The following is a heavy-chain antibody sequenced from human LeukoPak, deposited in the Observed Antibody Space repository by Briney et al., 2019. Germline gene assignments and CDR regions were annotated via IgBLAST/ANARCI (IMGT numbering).Heavy chain of an antibody. Sequence: ASVTVSCKASGYTFTGYYMHWVRQAPGQGLEWMGWINPNSGGTNYAQKFQGRVTMTRDTSISTAYMELSRLRSDDTAVYYCARSSEILWFGELFDYWGQGTLVTVSS. CDR1: GYTFTGYY. CDR2: INPNSGGT. CDR3: ARSSEILWFGELFDY. D-gene: IGHD3-10*01. J-gene: IGHJ4*02. V-gene: IGHV1-2*02.